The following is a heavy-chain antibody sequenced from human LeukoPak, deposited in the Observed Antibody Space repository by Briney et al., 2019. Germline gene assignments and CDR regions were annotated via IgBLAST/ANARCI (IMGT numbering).Heavy chain of an antibody. Sequence: ASVKVSCKASGGTFSSYAVSWVRQAPGQGLEWMGWMNPNSGNTGYAQKFQGRVTITRNTSISTAYMELSSLRSEDTAVYYCARDFHRYYDILTGYYANDGMGYWGQGTLVTVSS. CDR1: GGTFSSYA. V-gene: IGHV1-8*03. CDR2: MNPNSGNT. D-gene: IGHD3-9*01. CDR3: ARDFHRYYDILTGYYANDGMGY. J-gene: IGHJ4*02.